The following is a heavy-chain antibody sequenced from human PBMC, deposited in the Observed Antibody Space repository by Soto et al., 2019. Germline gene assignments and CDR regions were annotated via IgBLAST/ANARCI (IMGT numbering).Heavy chain of an antibody. CDR2: TYYRSKWYN. V-gene: IGHV6-1*01. CDR3: ARAIGPMLFDV. CDR1: GVSVSSNSPA. Sequence: PSQTLSLTCAISGVSVSSNSPAWNWIRQSPSRGLEWLGRTYYRSKWYNDYAVVVKSRLTITPDTSKNQFSLQLNSVTPEDTAVYYCARAIGPMLFDVWGQGTMVTVSS. D-gene: IGHD2-8*01. J-gene: IGHJ3*01.